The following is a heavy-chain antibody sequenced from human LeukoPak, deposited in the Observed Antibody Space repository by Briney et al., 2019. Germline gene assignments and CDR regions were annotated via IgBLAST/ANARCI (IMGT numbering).Heavy chain of an antibody. J-gene: IGHJ3*01. Sequence: SVKVSCKAAGGTISNHVISWVRQAPGQGLEWMGGIIPIFTTANYAQKFQGRVTITADESTSTAYMELSSLRSEDTAVYYCARGPQVGAFDLWGQGTMVTVSS. D-gene: IGHD1-26*01. CDR3: ARGPQVGAFDL. CDR1: GGTISNHV. CDR2: IIPIFTTA. V-gene: IGHV1-69*13.